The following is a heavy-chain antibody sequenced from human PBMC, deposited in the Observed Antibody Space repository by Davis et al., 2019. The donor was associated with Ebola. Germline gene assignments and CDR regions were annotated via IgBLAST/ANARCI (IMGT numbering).Heavy chain of an antibody. Sequence: ASVKVSCKASGYTFTSYDINWVRQATGQGLEWMGWISAYNGNTNYAQKLQGRVTMTTDTSTSTAYMELRSLRSDDTAVYYCASGYSSSWYDYWGQGTLVTVSS. V-gene: IGHV1-18*01. CDR1: GYTFTSYD. CDR2: ISAYNGNT. D-gene: IGHD6-13*01. J-gene: IGHJ4*02. CDR3: ASGYSSSWYDY.